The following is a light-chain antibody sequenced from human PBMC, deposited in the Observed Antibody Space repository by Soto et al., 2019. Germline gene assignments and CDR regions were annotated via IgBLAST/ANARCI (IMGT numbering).Light chain of an antibody. Sequence: QSALTQPPSASGSPGQSVTISCTGTSSDVGGYNYVSWYQQHPGKAPKLMISEVSKRPSGVPDRFSGSKSGNSASLTVSGLQAEDEADYYRSSFAGNNNLVFGGWTKLTVL. CDR3: SSFAGNNNLV. CDR1: SSDVGGYNY. V-gene: IGLV2-8*01. CDR2: EVS. J-gene: IGLJ2*01.